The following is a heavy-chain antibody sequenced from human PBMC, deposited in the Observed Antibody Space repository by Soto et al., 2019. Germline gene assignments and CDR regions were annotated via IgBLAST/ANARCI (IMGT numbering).Heavy chain of an antibody. CDR2: INAGNGNT. J-gene: IGHJ4*02. CDR3: ANEYSSSPGKLDY. V-gene: IGHV1-3*01. D-gene: IGHD6-13*01. CDR1: GYTFTSYA. Sequence: GASVKVSCKASGYTFTSYAMHWVRQAPGQRLEWMGWINAGNGNTKYSQKFQGRVTITRDTSASTAYMELSSLRSEDTAVYYFANEYSSSPGKLDYWGQGTLVTVSS.